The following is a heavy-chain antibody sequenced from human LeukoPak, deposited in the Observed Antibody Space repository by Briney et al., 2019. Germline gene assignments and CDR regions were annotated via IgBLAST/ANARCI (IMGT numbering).Heavy chain of an antibody. J-gene: IGHJ3*02. CDR2: ISSSGSTI. CDR3: ARDHGSGSYYRPDAFDI. V-gene: IGHV3-48*03. D-gene: IGHD3-10*01. Sequence: GSLRLSCAASGFTFSSYEMNWVRQAPGKGLEWVPYISSSGSTIYYADSVKGRFTISRDNAKNSLYLQMNSLRAEDTAVYYCARDHGSGSYYRPDAFDIWGQGTMVTVSS. CDR1: GFTFSSYE.